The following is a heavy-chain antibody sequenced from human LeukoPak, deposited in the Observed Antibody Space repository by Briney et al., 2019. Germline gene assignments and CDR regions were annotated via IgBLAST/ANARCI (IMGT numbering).Heavy chain of an antibody. Sequence: ASVKVSCKASGYTFTSYYMHWVRQAPGQGLEWMGWINPNSGGTNYAQKFQGRVTMTRDTSISTAYMELSRLRSDDTAVYYCARVPLYSSGWAHIDYWGQGTLVTVSS. D-gene: IGHD6-19*01. CDR3: ARVPLYSSGWAHIDY. CDR1: GYTFTSYY. V-gene: IGHV1-2*02. J-gene: IGHJ4*02. CDR2: INPNSGGT.